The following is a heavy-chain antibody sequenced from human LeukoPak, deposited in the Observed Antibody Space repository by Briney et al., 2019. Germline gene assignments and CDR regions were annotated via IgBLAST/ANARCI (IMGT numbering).Heavy chain of an antibody. V-gene: IGHV4-4*02. CDR3: ARVYCSSNSCYLDY. J-gene: IGHJ4*02. CDR1: GASISSNNW. Sequence: SGTLSLTCAVSGASISSNNWWSWVRQPPGKGLEWIGEIFFTGTTTYNPSPKSRVSMSLDKSKNQFSLNLTSVTAADTAIYYCARVYCSSNSCYLDYWSQGTLVTVSS. D-gene: IGHD2-2*01. CDR2: IFFTGTT.